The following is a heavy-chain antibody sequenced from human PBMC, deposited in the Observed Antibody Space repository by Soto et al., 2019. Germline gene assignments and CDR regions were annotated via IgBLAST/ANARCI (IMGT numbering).Heavy chain of an antibody. J-gene: IGHJ3*02. CDR1: GFTFSSYW. V-gene: IGHV3-7*05. CDR3: ARDLVGYSSSDAFDI. CDR2: IKQDGSEK. D-gene: IGHD5-18*01. Sequence: GGSLRLSCAASGFTFSSYWMSWVRQAPWKGLEWVANIKQDGSEKYYVDSVKGRFTISRDNAKNSLYLQMNSLRAEDTAVYYCARDLVGYSSSDAFDIWGQGTMVTVSS.